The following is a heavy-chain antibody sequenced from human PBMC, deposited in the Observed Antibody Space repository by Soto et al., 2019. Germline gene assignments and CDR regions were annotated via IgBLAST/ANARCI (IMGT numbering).Heavy chain of an antibody. CDR3: ARDLDIVVVPAAIYYYYYGMDV. J-gene: IGHJ6*02. CDR2: INPNSGGT. CDR1: GYTFTGYY. V-gene: IGHV1-2*02. Sequence: GASVKVPCKASGYTFTGYYMHWVRQAPGQGLEWMGWINPNSGGTNYAQKFQGRVTMTRDTSISTAYMELSRLRSDDTAVYYCARDLDIVVVPAAIYYYYYGMDVWGQGTTVTVSS. D-gene: IGHD2-2*01.